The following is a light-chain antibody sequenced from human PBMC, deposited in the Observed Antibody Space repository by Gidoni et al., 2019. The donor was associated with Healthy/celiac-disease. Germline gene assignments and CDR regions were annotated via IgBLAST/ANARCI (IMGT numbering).Light chain of an antibody. CDR3: GTWDSSLSAVV. CDR1: SSNIGNNY. Sequence: QKVTISCSGSSSNIGNNYVSWYQQLPGTAPKLLIYENNKLPSGIPDRFSGSKSGTSATLGITGLQTGDEADYYCGTWDSSLSAVVFGGGTKLTVL. CDR2: ENN. J-gene: IGLJ2*01. V-gene: IGLV1-51*02.